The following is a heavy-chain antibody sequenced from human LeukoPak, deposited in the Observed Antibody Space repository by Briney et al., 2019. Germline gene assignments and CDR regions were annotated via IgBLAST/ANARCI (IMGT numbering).Heavy chain of an antibody. CDR3: ARVFYDSSGYYLYFQH. CDR1: GGSISSYY. J-gene: IGHJ1*01. Sequence: SETLSLTCTVSGGSISSYYWSWIRQPPGKGLEWIGYIYYSGSTNYNPSLKSRVTISVDTSKNQFSLKLSSATAADTAVYYCARVFYDSSGYYLYFQHWGQGTLVTVSS. CDR2: IYYSGST. D-gene: IGHD3-22*01. V-gene: IGHV4-59*01.